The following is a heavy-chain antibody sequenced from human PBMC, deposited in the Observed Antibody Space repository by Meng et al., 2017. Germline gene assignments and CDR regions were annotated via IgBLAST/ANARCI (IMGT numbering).Heavy chain of an antibody. Sequence: ASVKVSCKASGYTFTGYYMHWVRQAPGQGLEWMGRINPNSGGTNYAQKFQGRVTMTRDTSISTAYMELSRLRSDDTAVYYCAREKISRVPDAFDIWGQGTMVTVSS. D-gene: IGHD2-15*01. V-gene: IGHV1-2*06. CDR3: AREKISRVPDAFDI. CDR2: INPNSGGT. J-gene: IGHJ3*02. CDR1: GYTFTGYY.